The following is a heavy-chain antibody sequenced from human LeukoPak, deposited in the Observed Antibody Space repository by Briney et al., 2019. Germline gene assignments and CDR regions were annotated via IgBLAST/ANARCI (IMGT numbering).Heavy chain of an antibody. CDR1: GFTVSSNY. CDR2: IYSGGST. D-gene: IGHD3-10*01. Sequence: PGGSLRHSCAASGFTVSSNYMSWVRQAPGKGLEWVSVIYSGGSTYYADSVKGRFTISRDNSKNTLYLQMNSLRAEDTAVYYCAREGSGSYFDYWGQGTLVTVSS. J-gene: IGHJ4*02. CDR3: AREGSGSYFDY. V-gene: IGHV3-53*01.